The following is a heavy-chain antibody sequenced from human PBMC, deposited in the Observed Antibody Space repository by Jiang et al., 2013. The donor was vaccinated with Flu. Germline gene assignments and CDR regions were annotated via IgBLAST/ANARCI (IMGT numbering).Heavy chain of an antibody. J-gene: IGHJ3*01. CDR3: ARHRAEATLSDAFDL. V-gene: IGHV5-51*01. Sequence: GAEVKKPGESLKISCKGSGYTFTTHWIAWVRQMPGERPGVHGGSSLRGDSDARYSPSFQGQVTFSADKSIDTAFMQLSSLKASDTAIYFCARHRAEATLSDAFDLWG. CDR1: GYTFTTHW. CDR2: SLRGDSDA.